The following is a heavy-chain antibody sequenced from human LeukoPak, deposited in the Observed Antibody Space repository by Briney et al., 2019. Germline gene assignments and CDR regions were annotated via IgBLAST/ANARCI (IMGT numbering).Heavy chain of an antibody. CDR2: IYYSGST. D-gene: IGHD2-15*01. Sequence: SETLSLTCTVSGGSISSYYWSWIRQPPGKRLEWIGHIYYSGSTNYNPSLKSRVTISVDTSKNQFSLKLSSVTAADTAVYYCARVGVVVVVAAFDAFDIWGQGTMVTVSS. CDR1: GGSISSYY. CDR3: ARVGVVVVVAAFDAFDI. V-gene: IGHV4-59*12. J-gene: IGHJ3*02.